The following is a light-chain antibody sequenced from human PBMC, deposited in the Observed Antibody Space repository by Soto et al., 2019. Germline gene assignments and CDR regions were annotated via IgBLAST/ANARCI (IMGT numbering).Light chain of an antibody. J-gene: IGKJ1*01. CDR3: LQDHMYPWT. CDR1: QGIRHN. Sequence: IQMTQSPSSLSASVGDRVTITCRASQGIRHNFAWYQQKPGKAPTLLVYAASKSQSGVPSRFSGSGFGTNFTLIISSLQPEDFATYYCLQDHMYPWTFGQGTKVDIK. CDR2: AAS. V-gene: IGKV1-6*01.